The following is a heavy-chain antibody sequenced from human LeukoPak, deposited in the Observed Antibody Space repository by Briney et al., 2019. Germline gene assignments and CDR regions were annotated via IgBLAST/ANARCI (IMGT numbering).Heavy chain of an antibody. CDR3: ASIWQQLLYDAFDI. J-gene: IGHJ3*02. CDR1: GFTFDDYG. D-gene: IGHD6-13*01. CDR2: INWNGGST. Sequence: GGSLRLSCAASGFTFDDYGMSWVRQAPGKGLEWVSGINWNGGSTGYADSVKGRFTISRDNAKNSLYLQMNSLRAEDTALYYCASIWQQLLYDAFDIWGQGTMVTVSS. V-gene: IGHV3-20*04.